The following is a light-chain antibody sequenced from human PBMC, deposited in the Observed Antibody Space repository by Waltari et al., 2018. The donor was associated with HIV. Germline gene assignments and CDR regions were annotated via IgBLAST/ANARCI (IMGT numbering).Light chain of an antibody. Sequence: QSALTQPPSASGSPGQSVTISCTGTSSDVGGFNHVSGYQQHPGKAPKLIIHEVSKRPSGVPDRFSGSKSGNTASLTVSGLQAEDEADYYCSSYAGSNNHVFGSGTKVTVL. J-gene: IGLJ1*01. CDR1: SSDVGGFNH. V-gene: IGLV2-8*01. CDR3: SSYAGSNNHV. CDR2: EVS.